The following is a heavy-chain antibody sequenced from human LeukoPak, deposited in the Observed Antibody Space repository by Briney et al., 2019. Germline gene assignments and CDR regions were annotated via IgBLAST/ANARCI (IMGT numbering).Heavy chain of an antibody. CDR1: GDSTSSFY. CDR2: FYNSGNI. Sequence: NPSETLSLTCIVSGDSTSSFYWNWIRQSAGKGLECMGRFYNSGNIKYNPSLKSRVTMSVDTSQKQFSLKSSSVTAADTAVYYCARDNPVDYYNNYGMDVWGQGITVTVSS. CDR3: ARDNPVDYYNNYGMDV. V-gene: IGHV4-4*07. J-gene: IGHJ6*02.